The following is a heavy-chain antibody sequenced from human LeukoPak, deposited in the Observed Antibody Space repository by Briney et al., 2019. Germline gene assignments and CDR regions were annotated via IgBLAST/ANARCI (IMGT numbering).Heavy chain of an antibody. Sequence: PGESLKISCEGSGYNFDSYLIAWVRQVPGKGLEWMGIMNPSDFDIRKSPSFQGQVTISVDQSISTAYLEWSSLKASDTAIYYCARQSDYYAFDFWGQGTLVTVSS. D-gene: IGHD3-22*01. CDR2: MNPSDFDI. V-gene: IGHV5-51*01. J-gene: IGHJ4*02. CDR1: GYNFDSYL. CDR3: ARQSDYYAFDF.